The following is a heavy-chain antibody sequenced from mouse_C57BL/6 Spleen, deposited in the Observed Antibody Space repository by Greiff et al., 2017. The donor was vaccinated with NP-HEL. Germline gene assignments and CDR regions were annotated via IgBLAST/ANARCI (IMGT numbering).Heavy chain of an antibody. CDR3: TRDGSTGPGDY. V-gene: IGHV5-9-1*02. CDR1: GFTFSSYA. J-gene: IGHJ2*01. D-gene: IGHD4-1*02. CDR2: ISSGGDYI. Sequence: DVKLVESGAGLVKPGGSLKLSCAASGFTFSSYAMSWVRQTPEKRLEWVAYISSGGDYIYYADTVKGRFTISRDNARNTLYLQMSSLKSEDTAMYYCTRDGSTGPGDYSGQGTTLTVSS.